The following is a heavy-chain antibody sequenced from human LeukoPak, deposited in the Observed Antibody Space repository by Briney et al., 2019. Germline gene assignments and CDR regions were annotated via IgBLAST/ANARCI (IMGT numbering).Heavy chain of an antibody. CDR2: ISSNGGST. D-gene: IGHD3-3*01. CDR1: GFTFSSYA. J-gene: IGHJ4*02. CDR3: VRGGYYDFWSGTFDY. V-gene: IGHV3-64*01. Sequence: QTGGSLRLSCAASGFTFSSYAMHWVRQALGKGLEYVSRISSNGGSTYYANSVKGRFTISRDNSKNTLYLQMGSLRAADMAVYYCVRGGYYDFWSGTFDYWGQGTLVTVSS.